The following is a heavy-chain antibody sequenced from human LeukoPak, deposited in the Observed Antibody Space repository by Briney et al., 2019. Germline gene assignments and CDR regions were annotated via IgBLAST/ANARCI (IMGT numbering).Heavy chain of an antibody. D-gene: IGHD3-3*01. CDR2: IYTSGST. J-gene: IGHJ4*02. CDR3: AGTHYDFWCGHEEGFDY. V-gene: IGHV4-61*02. CDR1: GGSISSGSYY. Sequence: PSETLSLTCTVSGGSISSGSYYWSWIRQPAGKGLEWIGRIYTSGSTNYNPSLKSRVTISVDTSKNQFSLKLSSVTAADTAVYYCAGTHYDFWCGHEEGFDYWGQGTLVTVSS.